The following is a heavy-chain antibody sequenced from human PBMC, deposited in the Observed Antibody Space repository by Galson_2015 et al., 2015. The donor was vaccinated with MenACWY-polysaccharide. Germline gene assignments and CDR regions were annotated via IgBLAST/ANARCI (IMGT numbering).Heavy chain of an antibody. CDR1: GFSFSSYG. D-gene: IGHD2-2*01. J-gene: IGHJ5*02. V-gene: IGHV3-30*18. CDR3: AKREARNICPFDL. Sequence: SLRLSCAASGFSFSSYGMHWVRQAPGKGLEWVTYMTCDGSDQNYAGSVRGRFTISKDNSKSMLYLQMESLRPEDTAVYCCAKREARNICPFDLWGQGTLVTVSS. CDR2: MTCDGSDQ.